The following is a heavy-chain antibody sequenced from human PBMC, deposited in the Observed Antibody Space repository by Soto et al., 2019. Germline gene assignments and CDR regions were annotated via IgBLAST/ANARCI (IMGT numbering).Heavy chain of an antibody. CDR3: ARFRRNYFDY. D-gene: IGHD3-10*01. CDR1: GDSMSGFY. Sequence: SETLSLTCTVSGDSMSGFYWSWIRQTPGKGLEWIGYINYVGRTSYYSPSLQGRVTISLDSSKNQFSLILGSVTAADTAVYFCARFRRNYFDYWGQGTQVTVSS. J-gene: IGHJ4*02. V-gene: IGHV4-59*01. CDR2: INYVGRTS.